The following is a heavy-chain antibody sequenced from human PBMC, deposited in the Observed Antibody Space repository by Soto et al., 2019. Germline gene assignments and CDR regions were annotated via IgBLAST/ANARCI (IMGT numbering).Heavy chain of an antibody. D-gene: IGHD5-12*01. CDR3: ARDGDGYNY. J-gene: IGHJ4*02. CDR1: GGSVSSGSYY. V-gene: IGHV4-61*01. CDR2: IYSSGST. Sequence: QVQLQESGPGLVKPSETLSLTYTVSGGSVSSGSYYWSWIRQPPGKGLEWIGYIYSSGSTSYNPSLTSRVTISVDTSKNQFSLKLSSVTAADTAVYYCARDGDGYNYWGQGTLVTVSS.